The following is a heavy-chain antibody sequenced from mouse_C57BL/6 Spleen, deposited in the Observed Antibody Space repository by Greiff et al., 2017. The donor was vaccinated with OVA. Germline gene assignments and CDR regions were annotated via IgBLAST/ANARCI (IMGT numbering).Heavy chain of an antibody. J-gene: IGHJ4*01. CDR1: GYSFTGYY. D-gene: IGHD1-1*01. Sequence: VQLQQSGPELVKPGASVKISCKASGYSFTGYYMNWVKQSPEKSLEWIGAINPSTGGTTYNQKFKAKATLTVDKSSSTAYLQLKSLTSEDSAVYYCARNGSSSYYYAMDYWGQGTSVTVSS. V-gene: IGHV1-42*01. CDR2: INPSTGGT. CDR3: ARNGSSSYYYAMDY.